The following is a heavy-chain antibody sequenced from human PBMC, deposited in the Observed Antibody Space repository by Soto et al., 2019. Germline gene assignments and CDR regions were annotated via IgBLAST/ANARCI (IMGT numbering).Heavy chain of an antibody. Sequence: PGESLKISCKGSGDTFTSHWIGWVRQTPGKGLEWMGMIYPGDSDARYSPSFQGQVTISADKSISTAYLQWSSLKASDTAMYYCARQPYSSWIFGDSAYGMDVWGQGTTVTVSS. CDR2: IYPGDSDA. V-gene: IGHV5-51*01. D-gene: IGHD6-6*01. J-gene: IGHJ6*02. CDR3: ARQPYSSWIFGDSAYGMDV. CDR1: GDTFTSHW.